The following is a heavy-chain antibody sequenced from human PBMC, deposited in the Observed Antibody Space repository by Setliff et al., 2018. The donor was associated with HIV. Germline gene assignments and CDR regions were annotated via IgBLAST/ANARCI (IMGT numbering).Heavy chain of an antibody. Sequence: ASVKVYCKASGYTFTSYAMHWVRQAPGQRLEWMGWINAGNGNTKYSQKFQGRVTITRDTSASTAYMELSSLRSEDTAVYYCASIDCGGDCYSYYYYGMDVWGQGTTVTVSS. CDR2: INAGNGNT. CDR1: GYTFTSYA. V-gene: IGHV1-3*01. D-gene: IGHD2-21*02. J-gene: IGHJ6*02. CDR3: ASIDCGGDCYSYYYYGMDV.